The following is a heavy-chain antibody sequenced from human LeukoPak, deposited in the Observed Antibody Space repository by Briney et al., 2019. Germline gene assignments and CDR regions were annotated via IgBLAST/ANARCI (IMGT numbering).Heavy chain of an antibody. V-gene: IGHV3-7*01. Sequence: PGGSLRLSCATSGCTFSNYRMSWVCPALGKGLGWVANINERGSETYYADYVKSRFTISRDNTTKTLFLQLNSLSVEDTAMYYCAKDYSFSNFNWGQGTLVTVSS. J-gene: IGHJ4*02. CDR1: GCTFSNYR. CDR2: INERGSET. D-gene: IGHD2-15*01. CDR3: AKDYSFSNFN.